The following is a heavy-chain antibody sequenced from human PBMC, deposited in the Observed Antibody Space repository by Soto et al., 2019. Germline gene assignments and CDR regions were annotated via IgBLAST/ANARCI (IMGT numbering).Heavy chain of an antibody. CDR2: INPNSGGT. J-gene: IGHJ4*02. D-gene: IGHD2-21*01. CDR3: ARADCGGDCYFGF. V-gene: IGHV1-2*04. Sequence: QVQLVQSGAEVKKPGASVKVSCKAPGYTFTVYYMHWGRQAPAQGLAWMGWINPNSGGTNYAQKFQGWVTMTRDTCIRTDYKELRRLRSADTAVYDCARADCGGDCYFGFWGQGTLVTVSS. CDR1: GYTFTVYY.